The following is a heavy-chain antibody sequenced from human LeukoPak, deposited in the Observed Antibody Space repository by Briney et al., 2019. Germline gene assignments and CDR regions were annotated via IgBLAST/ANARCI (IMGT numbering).Heavy chain of an antibody. V-gene: IGHV1-18*01. CDR1: GYTFTSYG. Sequence: ASVKVSCKASGYTFTSYGMSGVRQAPGQGLEWMGWISAYNGNTNYAQKLQGRITMSTDTSTSTAYMELRSLRSDDTAVYYCARSLGELDYWGQGTLVIVSS. CDR3: ARSLGELDY. J-gene: IGHJ4*02. D-gene: IGHD3-16*01. CDR2: ISAYNGNT.